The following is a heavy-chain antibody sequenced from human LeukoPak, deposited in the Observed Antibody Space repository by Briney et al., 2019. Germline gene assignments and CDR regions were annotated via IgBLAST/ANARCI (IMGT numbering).Heavy chain of an antibody. CDR1: GFTFSSYG. V-gene: IGHV3-33*06. D-gene: IGHD6-19*01. J-gene: IGHJ4*02. CDR2: IWYDGSNK. Sequence: GGSLRLSCAASGFTFSSYGMHWVRQAPGKGLEWVAVIWYDGSNKYYADSVKGRFTISRDNSKNTLYLQMNSLRAEDTAVYYCAKDGSSGWYWVDYWGQGALVTVSS. CDR3: AKDGSSGWYWVDY.